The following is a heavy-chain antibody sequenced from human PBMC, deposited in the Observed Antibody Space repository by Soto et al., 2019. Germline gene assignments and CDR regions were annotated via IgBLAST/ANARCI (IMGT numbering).Heavy chain of an antibody. J-gene: IGHJ6*01. CDR3: ARRFGSSYGMDV. V-gene: IGHV1-69*01. Sequence: QLQLVQSGAEVKKPGSSVKVSCKASGGTFSSYGVNWVRQAPGEGLEWMGGIIPAVGPPNYAQKFQGRVTITADESTGTAYMELSSLRTEDTAVYYCARRFGSSYGMDVWGQGSTVTVSS. CDR2: IIPAVGPP. CDR1: GGTFSSYG. D-gene: IGHD1-26*01.